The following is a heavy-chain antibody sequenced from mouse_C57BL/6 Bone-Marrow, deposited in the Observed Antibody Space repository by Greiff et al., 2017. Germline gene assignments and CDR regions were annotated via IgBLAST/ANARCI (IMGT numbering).Heavy chain of an antibody. Sequence: QVQLQQPGAELVKPGASVKLSCKASGYTFTSYWMQWVKQRPGQGLEWIGEIDPSDSYTNYNQKFKGKATLTVATSSSTAYMQLSSLTSEDSAVYYCARPHYYRRDYWGQGTTRTVSS. CDR3: ARPHYYRRDY. D-gene: IGHD2-1*01. J-gene: IGHJ2*01. V-gene: IGHV1-50*01. CDR1: GYTFTSYW. CDR2: IDPSDSYT.